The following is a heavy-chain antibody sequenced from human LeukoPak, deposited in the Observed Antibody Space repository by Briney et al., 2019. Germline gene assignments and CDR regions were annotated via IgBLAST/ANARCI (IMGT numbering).Heavy chain of an antibody. CDR3: ARDRDYDILTGYYYYGMDV. J-gene: IGHJ6*04. CDR2: ISSSSSYI. CDR1: GFTFNSYS. V-gene: IGHV3-21*01. D-gene: IGHD3-9*01. Sequence: GGSLRLSCAASGFTFNSYSMNWVRQAPGKGLEWVSSISSSSSYIYYADSVKGRFTISRDNAKNSLYLQMNSLRAEDTAVYYCARDRDYDILTGYYYYGMDVWGNGTTVTVSS.